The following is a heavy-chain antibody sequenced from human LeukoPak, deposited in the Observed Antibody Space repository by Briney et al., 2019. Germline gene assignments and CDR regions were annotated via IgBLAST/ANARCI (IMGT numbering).Heavy chain of an antibody. D-gene: IGHD3-3*01. CDR1: GFTFRSYW. V-gene: IGHV3-7*05. Sequence: PGGSLRLSCVASGFTFRSYWMSWVRQAPGKGLEWVATIKQDGSEKYYVDSVKGRFTTSRDIAQNSLYLQMNSLRAEDTAVYFCARDAGYDFWIGYYDFWGQGTLVTV. CDR3: ARDAGYDFWIGYYDF. J-gene: IGHJ4*02. CDR2: IKQDGSEK.